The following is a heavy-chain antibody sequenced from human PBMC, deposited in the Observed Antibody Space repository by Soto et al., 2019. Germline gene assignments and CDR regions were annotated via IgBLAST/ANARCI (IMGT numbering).Heavy chain of an antibody. J-gene: IGHJ6*02. Sequence: GGSLRLSCAASGFTFSSYSMNWVRQAPGKGLEWVSYISSSSSTIYHADSVKGRFTISRDNAKNSLYLQMNSLRAEDTAVYYCARVHSSSWYHYYYYGMDVWGQGTTVTVSS. D-gene: IGHD6-13*01. CDR3: ARVHSSSWYHYYYYGMDV. V-gene: IGHV3-48*04. CDR1: GFTFSSYS. CDR2: ISSSSSTI.